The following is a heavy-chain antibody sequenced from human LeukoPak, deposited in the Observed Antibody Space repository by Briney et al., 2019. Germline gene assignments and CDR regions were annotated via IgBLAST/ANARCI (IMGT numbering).Heavy chain of an antibody. Sequence: GGSLRLSCAASGFTFRSYAMSWVRQAPGKVLEWVSVISDSGSSTYNADSVKGRFTISRDNSKNTLYLQMNSLRAEDTAVYYCAKHPKRYSSSWSPTGYWGQGTLVTVSS. CDR3: AKHPKRYSSSWSPTGY. D-gene: IGHD6-13*01. J-gene: IGHJ4*02. CDR1: GFTFRSYA. CDR2: ISDSGSST. V-gene: IGHV3-23*01.